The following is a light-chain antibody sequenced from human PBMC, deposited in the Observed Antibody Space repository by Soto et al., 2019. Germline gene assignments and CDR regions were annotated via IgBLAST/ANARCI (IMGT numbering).Light chain of an antibody. Sequence: QSALTQPPSVSGSPGQSITISCTGNSSDVGGYNYVSWYQHHPGKAPKLMIYDVSNRPSGVSNRFSGSKSGNTASRIISGLQAEDEADYYCSSYTSSSTLSTYVFGTGTKLTVL. CDR1: SSDVGGYNY. CDR2: DVS. J-gene: IGLJ1*01. CDR3: SSYTSSSTLSTYV. V-gene: IGLV2-14*03.